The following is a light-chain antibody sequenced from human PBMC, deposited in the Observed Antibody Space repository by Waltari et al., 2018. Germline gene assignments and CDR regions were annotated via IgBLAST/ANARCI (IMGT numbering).Light chain of an antibody. CDR3: NSRDNSGNHYV. V-gene: IGLV3-19*01. CDR2: GKN. J-gene: IGLJ1*01. CDR1: LRSYY. Sequence: LRSYYASWYQQKPGQAPLLVIYGKNNRPSGIPDRFSGSSSGNTASLTITGAQAEDEADYYCNSRDNSGNHYVFGTGTKVTVL.